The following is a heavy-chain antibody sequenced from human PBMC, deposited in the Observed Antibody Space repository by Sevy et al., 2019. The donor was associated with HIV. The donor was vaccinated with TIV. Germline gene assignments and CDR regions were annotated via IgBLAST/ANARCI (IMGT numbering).Heavy chain of an antibody. Sequence: GGSLRLSCAASGFTFSDYYMSWIRQAPGKGLEWVSYISSSGSTIYYADSVKGRFTISRDNAKNSLYLQMNSLRAEDTAVYYCARWELLGGPLHDNAFDIWGQGTMVTVS. CDR1: GFTFSDYY. D-gene: IGHD1-26*01. CDR2: ISSSGSTI. V-gene: IGHV3-11*01. J-gene: IGHJ3*02. CDR3: ARWELLGGPLHDNAFDI.